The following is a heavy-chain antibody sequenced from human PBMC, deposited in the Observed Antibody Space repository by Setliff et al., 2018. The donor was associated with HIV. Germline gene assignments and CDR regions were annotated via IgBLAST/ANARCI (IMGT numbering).Heavy chain of an antibody. CDR2: ITHSEGT. V-gene: IGHV4-34*01. Sequence: SETLSLTCAVYGGSFDNYFWTWIRQSPERGLEWIWEITHSEGTTYSPYLKSRLTISLDTSKNQISLKLTSVTAADTAVYYCARMVRGLILRGYHYHADVWGKGTTVTVSS. CDR1: GGSFDNYF. CDR3: ARMVRGLILRGYHYHADV. D-gene: IGHD3-10*01. J-gene: IGHJ6*04.